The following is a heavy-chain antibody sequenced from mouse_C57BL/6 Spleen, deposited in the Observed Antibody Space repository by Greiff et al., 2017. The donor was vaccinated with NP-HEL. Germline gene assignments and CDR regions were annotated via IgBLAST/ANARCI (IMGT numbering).Heavy chain of an antibody. CDR2: IHPNSGST. CDR1: GYTFTSYW. V-gene: IGHV1-64*01. J-gene: IGHJ1*03. CDR3: ARGSNYGGWYFDV. D-gene: IGHD2-5*01. Sequence: VQLQQPGAELVKPGASVKLSCKASGYTFTSYWMHWVKQRPGQGLEWIGMIHPNSGSTNYNEKFKSKATLTVDKSSSTAYMQLSSLTSEDSAVYYCARGSNYGGWYFDVWGTGTTVTVSS.